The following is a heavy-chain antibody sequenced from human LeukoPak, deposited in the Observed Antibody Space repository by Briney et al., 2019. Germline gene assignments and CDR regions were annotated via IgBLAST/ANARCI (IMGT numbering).Heavy chain of an antibody. D-gene: IGHD5-24*01. Sequence: GGSLRLSCAASGFTFSSYAMGWVRQAPGKGLGWVANIKQDGSKKSYVDSVKGRFTISRDNAKNSLYLQMNSLRAEDTAIYYCTRVGYIDEGIDYWGQGTLVTVSS. CDR1: GFTFSSYA. CDR2: IKQDGSKK. J-gene: IGHJ4*02. V-gene: IGHV3-7*04. CDR3: TRVGYIDEGIDY.